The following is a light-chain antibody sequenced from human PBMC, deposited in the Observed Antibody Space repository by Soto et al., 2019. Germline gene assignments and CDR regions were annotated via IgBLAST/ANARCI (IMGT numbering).Light chain of an antibody. CDR2: KAS. J-gene: IGKJ2*01. V-gene: IGKV1-5*03. CDR1: ESINSW. Sequence: DIPMTQSPSTLSASVGDRVTITCRASESINSWLAWYQQKPGKAPKLLIYKASSLQSGVPSRFSGSGSGTEFTLTLSSLQPDDFATYYCQQYNHWYTFGQGTKLEIK. CDR3: QQYNHWYT.